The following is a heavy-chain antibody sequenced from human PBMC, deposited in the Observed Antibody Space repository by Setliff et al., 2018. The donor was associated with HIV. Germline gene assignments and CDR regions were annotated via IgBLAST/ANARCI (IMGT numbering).Heavy chain of an antibody. Sequence: LSLTCTVSGGSISSSSYYWGWIRQPPGKGLEWIGSIYYSGSTYYNPSLKSRVTISVDTSKNQFSLKLSSVTAADTAVYYCARTAQSLWFGEKNHAFDIWGQGTMVTVSS. V-gene: IGHV4-39*07. J-gene: IGHJ3*02. CDR3: ARTAQSLWFGEKNHAFDI. D-gene: IGHD3-10*01. CDR2: IYYSGST. CDR1: GGSISSSSYY.